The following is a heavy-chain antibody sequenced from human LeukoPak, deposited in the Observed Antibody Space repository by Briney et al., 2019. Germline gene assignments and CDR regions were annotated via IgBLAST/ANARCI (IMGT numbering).Heavy chain of an antibody. V-gene: IGHV1-8*01. D-gene: IGHD6-13*01. Sequence: ASVKVSCKASGYTFTSYGFGWVRQATGQGLEWMGWMNPNSGNTGYAQKFQGRVTMTRNTSISTAYMELSSLRSEDTAVYYCARGMNSSSWFNFYYYYGMDVWGQGTTVTVSS. J-gene: IGHJ6*02. CDR3: ARGMNSSSWFNFYYYYGMDV. CDR2: MNPNSGNT. CDR1: GYTFTSYG.